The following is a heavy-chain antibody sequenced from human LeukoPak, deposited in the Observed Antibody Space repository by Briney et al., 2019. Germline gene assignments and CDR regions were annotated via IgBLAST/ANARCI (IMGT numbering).Heavy chain of an antibody. D-gene: IGHD3-16*01. Sequence: GGSLRLSCAASEFTFSSYGMHWVRQAPGKGLEWVAVISYDGSNKYYADSVKGRFTISRDNSKNTLYLQMNSLRAEDTAVYYCAKPGGKGSPFDYWGQGTLVTVSS. J-gene: IGHJ4*02. CDR1: EFTFSSYG. CDR2: ISYDGSNK. V-gene: IGHV3-30*18. CDR3: AKPGGKGSPFDY.